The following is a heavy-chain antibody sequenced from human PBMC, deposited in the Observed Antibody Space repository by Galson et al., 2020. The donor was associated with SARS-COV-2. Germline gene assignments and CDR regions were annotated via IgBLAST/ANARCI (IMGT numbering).Heavy chain of an antibody. V-gene: IGHV1-18*01. CDR2: ISAYNGNT. CDR1: GYTFTSYG. D-gene: IGHD2-2*02. J-gene: IGHJ4*02. CDR3: AREGRGYCSSTSCYTGYDY. Sequence: GESLKISCKASGYTFTSYGISWVRQAPGQGLEWMGWISAYNGNTNYAQKLQGRVTMTTDTSTSTAYMELRSLRSDDTAVYYCAREGRGYCSSTSCYTGYDYWGQGTLVTVSS.